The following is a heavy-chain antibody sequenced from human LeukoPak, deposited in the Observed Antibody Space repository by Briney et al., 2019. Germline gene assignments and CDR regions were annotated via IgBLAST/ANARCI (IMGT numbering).Heavy chain of an antibody. CDR3: ARETSQKGAHYMDV. CDR2: IYYSGST. J-gene: IGHJ6*03. D-gene: IGHD3-16*01. Sequence: SETLSLTCTVSGYSISSGYYWGWIRQPPGKGLEWIGYIYYSGSTNYNPSLKSRITISVDTSKNQFSLKLSSVTAADTAVYYCARETSQKGAHYMDVWGKGTTVTISS. V-gene: IGHV4-38-2*02. CDR1: GYSISSGYY.